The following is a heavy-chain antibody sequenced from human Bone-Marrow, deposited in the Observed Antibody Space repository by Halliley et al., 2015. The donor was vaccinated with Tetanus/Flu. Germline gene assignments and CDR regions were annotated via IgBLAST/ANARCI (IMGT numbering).Heavy chain of an antibody. CDR2: TYYSGST. D-gene: IGHD2-2*01. V-gene: IGHV4-31*03. CDR1: GDSIGSDGYY. J-gene: IGHJ6*02. Sequence: TLSLTCTVSGDSIGSDGYYWSWIRQYPGKGLEWIGDTYYSGSTYYNPSLKSRHTISVDTSKNQFSLKLGSLTAADTAVYYCARTFVDGGYCTSTTCYYFYAMDVWGQGTTVTVSS. CDR3: ARTFVDGGYCTSTTCYYFYAMDV.